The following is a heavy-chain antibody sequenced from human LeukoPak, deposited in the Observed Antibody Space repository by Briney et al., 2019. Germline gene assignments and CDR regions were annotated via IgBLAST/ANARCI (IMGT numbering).Heavy chain of an antibody. CDR1: GGTFSSYA. CDR3: ARRTYFWSGSPYYYYYMDV. D-gene: IGHD3-3*01. Sequence: GASVKVSCKASGGTFSSYAISWVRQAPGQGLEWMGGIIPIFGTANYAQKFQGRVTITADESTSTAYMELSSLRSDDTAVYYCARRTYFWSGSPYYYYYMDVWGKGTTVTVSS. J-gene: IGHJ6*03. CDR2: IIPIFGTA. V-gene: IGHV1-69*13.